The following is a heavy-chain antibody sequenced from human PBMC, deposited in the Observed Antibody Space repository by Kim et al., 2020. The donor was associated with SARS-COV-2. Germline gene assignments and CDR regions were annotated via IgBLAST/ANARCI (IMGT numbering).Heavy chain of an antibody. CDR1: GFTFSAYA. J-gene: IGHJ3*02. Sequence: GGSLRLSCVASGFTFSAYAMSWVRQAPGKGLAWVSSVTGGAGGTFFADSVKGRFTITRDNARNTLYLQMNRLRVDDTAVYYCAKEAGISGTTYAFDIWG. V-gene: IGHV3-23*01. CDR2: VTGGAGGT. D-gene: IGHD1-20*01. CDR3: AKEAGISGTTYAFDI.